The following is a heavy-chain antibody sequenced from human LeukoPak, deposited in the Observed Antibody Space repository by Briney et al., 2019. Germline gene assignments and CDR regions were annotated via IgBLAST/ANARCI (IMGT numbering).Heavy chain of an antibody. V-gene: IGHV4-39*01. Sequence: SETLSLTCTVSGDSISSSNCYWGWIRQPPGKGLEWIGSIYYSGGTYYNPSLKSRVTISVDTSKNQFSLKLSSVTAADTAVYYCARARITMVRGGPGFELDYWGQGTLVTVSS. J-gene: IGHJ4*02. CDR1: GDSISSSNCY. CDR3: ARARITMVRGGPGFELDY. CDR2: IYYSGGT. D-gene: IGHD3-10*01.